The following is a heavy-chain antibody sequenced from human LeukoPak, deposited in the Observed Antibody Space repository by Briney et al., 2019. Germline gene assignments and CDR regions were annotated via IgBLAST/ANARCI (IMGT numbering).Heavy chain of an antibody. D-gene: IGHD3-10*01. J-gene: IGHJ4*02. V-gene: IGHV3-7*01. CDR3: ARGPRSYGSGKGGHY. CDR1: GFTFSSYW. Sequence: PGGSLRLSCAASGFTFSSYWMSWVRQAPGKGPEWVANIKQDGSEKYYVDSVKGRFTISRDNAKNSLYLQMNSLRAEDTAVYYCARGPRSYGSGKGGHYWGQGTLVTVSS. CDR2: IKQDGSEK.